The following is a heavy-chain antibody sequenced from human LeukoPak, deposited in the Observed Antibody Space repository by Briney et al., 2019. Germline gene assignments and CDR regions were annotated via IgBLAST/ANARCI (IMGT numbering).Heavy chain of an antibody. CDR2: LIPIYGSA. CDR3: AGFFYDNSGDAFDI. Sequence: ASVKVSCKASGGGFTFTSHAISWVRQAPGQGLEWMGGLIPIYGSANYAQKFQGRVTITSDESTRTVYMELSSLRPEDLAVYYCAGFFYDNSGDAFDIWGQGTMVTVSS. V-gene: IGHV1-69*13. J-gene: IGHJ3*02. CDR1: GGGFTFTSHA. D-gene: IGHD3-22*01.